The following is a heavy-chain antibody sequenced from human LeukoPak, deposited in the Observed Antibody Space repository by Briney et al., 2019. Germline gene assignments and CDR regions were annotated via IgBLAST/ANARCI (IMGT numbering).Heavy chain of an antibody. J-gene: IGHJ5*02. CDR2: ISPNSGGT. CDR1: RYTFTGYY. D-gene: IGHD6-19*01. CDR3: AREDGGSGWYRGGRNWFDP. Sequence: ASVKVSCKASRYTFTGYYMHWVRQAPGQGLEWMGWISPNSGGTNYAQKFQGRVTMTRDTSISTAYMELSRLRSGDTAVYYCAREDGGSGWYRGGRNWFDPWGQGTLVTVSS. V-gene: IGHV1-2*02.